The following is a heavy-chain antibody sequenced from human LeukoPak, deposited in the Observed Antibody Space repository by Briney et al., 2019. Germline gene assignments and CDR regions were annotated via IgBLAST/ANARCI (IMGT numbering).Heavy chain of an antibody. D-gene: IGHD3-22*01. CDR1: GFTFSRYW. J-gene: IGHJ4*02. V-gene: IGHV3-74*01. CDR3: ARAIDSSGFYYRIT. CDR2: INSGGSST. Sequence: PGGSLRLSCAASGFTFSRYWMHWVRQAPGKGLVWVSRINSGGSSTTYADSVKGRFTISRDDAKNTLYLQMNSLRADDTAVYYCARAIDSSGFYYRITWGQGTLVTVSS.